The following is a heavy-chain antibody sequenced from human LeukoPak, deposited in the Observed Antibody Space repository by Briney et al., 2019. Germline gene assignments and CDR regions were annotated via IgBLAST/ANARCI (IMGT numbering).Heavy chain of an antibody. CDR1: GGSISSGSYY. CDR2: IYTSGST. J-gene: IGHJ4*02. CDR3: ARQLAYGDYVVY. D-gene: IGHD4-17*01. Sequence: KASETLSLTCTVSGGSISSGSYYWSWIRQPAGKGLEWIGRIYTSGSTNYNPSLKSRVTISVDTSKNQFSLQLSSVTAADTAVYYCARQLAYGDYVVYWGQGTLVTVSS. V-gene: IGHV4-61*02.